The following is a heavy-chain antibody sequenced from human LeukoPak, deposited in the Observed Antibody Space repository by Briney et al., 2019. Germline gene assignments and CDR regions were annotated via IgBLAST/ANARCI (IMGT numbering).Heavy chain of an antibody. CDR3: ARGLAAIPSYYYYYMDV. D-gene: IGHD6-25*01. CDR2: MNPNSGNT. Sequence: GASVKVSCKASGYTFTSYDINWVRQATGQGLEWMGWMNPNSGNTGYAQKFQGRVTMTRNTSMSTAYMELSSLRSEDTAVYYCARGLAAIPSYYYYYMDVWGKGTTVTISS. V-gene: IGHV1-8*01. J-gene: IGHJ6*03. CDR1: GYTFTSYD.